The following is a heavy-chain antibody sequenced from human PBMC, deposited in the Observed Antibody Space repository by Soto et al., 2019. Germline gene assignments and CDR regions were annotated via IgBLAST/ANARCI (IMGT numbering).Heavy chain of an antibody. V-gene: IGHV4-34*01. CDR2: INHVGGT. D-gene: IGHD3-16*01. Sequence: SETLSLTCAVYGGFLSESYWTWIRQPPGKGLEWIGEINHVGGTNYNPSLKSRVTMSVDTSQNQFSLRLISVTAADAAMYFCVRIRYQLPSSVLWLDPWGQGTPVTVSS. J-gene: IGHJ5*02. CDR3: VRIRYQLPSSVLWLDP. CDR1: GGFLSESY.